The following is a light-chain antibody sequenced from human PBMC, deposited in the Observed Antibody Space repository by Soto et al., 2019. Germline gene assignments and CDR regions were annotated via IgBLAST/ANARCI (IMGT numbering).Light chain of an antibody. CDR3: FSSAVSSTCWV. J-gene: IGLJ3*02. CDR1: RRKVGNYTL. CDR2: EDN. Sequence: QSPLTQPAAVSVSPGQSITISFTETRRKVGNYTLVSWYQQHPGRAPKLLTYEDNTRPSGVSNRFSGSKSGNTASLTISGLQAADEADYYFFSSAVSSTCWVLGGGTTPPVL. V-gene: IGLV2-23*01.